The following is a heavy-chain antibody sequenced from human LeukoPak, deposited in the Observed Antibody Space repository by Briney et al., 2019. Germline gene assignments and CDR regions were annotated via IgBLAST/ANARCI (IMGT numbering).Heavy chain of an antibody. CDR2: ISGSGGST. J-gene: IGHJ4*02. Sequence: GGSLRLSCAASGFTFSSYAMSWVRQAPGKGLEWVSAISGSGGSTYYADSVKGRFTISRDNSKNTLYLQMNSLRAEDTAVYYCARGYGSSSWSLFDYWGQGTLVTVSS. V-gene: IGHV3-23*01. CDR3: ARGYGSSSWSLFDY. D-gene: IGHD6-6*01. CDR1: GFTFSSYA.